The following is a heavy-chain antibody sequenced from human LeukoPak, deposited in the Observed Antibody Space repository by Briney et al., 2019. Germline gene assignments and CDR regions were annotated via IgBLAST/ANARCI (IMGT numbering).Heavy chain of an antibody. D-gene: IGHD3-16*01. CDR2: INHSGST. V-gene: IGHV4-34*01. J-gene: IGHJ4*02. Sequence: SETLSLTCAVYGGSFSGYYWSWIRQPPGKGLEWIGEINHSGSTNYNPSLKSRVTISVDTSKNQFSLKLSSVTAADTAVYYCATAAWGYFDYWGQGTLVTVSS. CDR1: GGSFSGYY. CDR3: ATAAWGYFDY.